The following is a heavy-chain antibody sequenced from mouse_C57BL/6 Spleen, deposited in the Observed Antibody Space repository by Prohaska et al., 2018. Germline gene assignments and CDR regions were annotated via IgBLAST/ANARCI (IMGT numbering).Heavy chain of an antibody. D-gene: IGHD1-3*01. CDR2: IRLKSDNYAT. Sequence: EVKLEESGGGLVQPGGSMKLSCVASGFTFSNYWINWVRQSPEKGLEWVAQIRLKSDNYATHYAESVKGRFTISRDDSKSSVYLQMNNLRAEDTGIYYCTAPAGSSDYWGQGTTLTVSS. CDR3: TAPAGSSDY. CDR1: GFTFSNYW. J-gene: IGHJ2*01. V-gene: IGHV6-3*01.